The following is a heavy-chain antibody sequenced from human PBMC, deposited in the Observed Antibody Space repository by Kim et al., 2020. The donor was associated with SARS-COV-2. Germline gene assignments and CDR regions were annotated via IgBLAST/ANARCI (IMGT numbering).Heavy chain of an antibody. J-gene: IGHJ6*02. CDR3: ARWGDGGNFYYYYGMDV. Sequence: ASVKVSCKASGYTFTSYDINWVRQATGQGLEWMGWMNPNSGNTGYAQKFQGRVTMTRNTSISTAYMELSSLRSEDTAVYYCARWGDGGNFYYYYGMDVWGQGTTVTVSS. CDR2: MNPNSGNT. CDR1: GYTFTSYD. V-gene: IGHV1-8*01. D-gene: IGHD2-21*02.